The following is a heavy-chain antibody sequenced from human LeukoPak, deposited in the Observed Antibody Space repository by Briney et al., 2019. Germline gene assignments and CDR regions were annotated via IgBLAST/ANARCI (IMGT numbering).Heavy chain of an antibody. V-gene: IGHV1-69*01. CDR1: GGTFSSYA. Sequence: SVKVSCKASGGTFSSYAISWVRQAPGQGLEWMGGIIPIFGTASYAQKFQGRVTITADESTSTAYMELSSLRSEDTAVYYCATDRHSSGYKNRFDPWGQGTLVTVSS. J-gene: IGHJ5*02. CDR2: IIPIFGTA. CDR3: ATDRHSSGYKNRFDP. D-gene: IGHD3-22*01.